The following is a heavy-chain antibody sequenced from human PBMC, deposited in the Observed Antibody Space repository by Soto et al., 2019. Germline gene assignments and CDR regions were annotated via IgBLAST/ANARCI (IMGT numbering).Heavy chain of an antibody. CDR3: ARGRNGYPYYYYYYMDV. D-gene: IGHD5-18*01. V-gene: IGHV4-34*01. CDR2: INHSGST. Sequence: QVQLQQWGAGLLKPSETLSLTCAVYGGSFSGYYWSWIRQPPGKGLEWIGEINHSGSTNYNPSLKSRVTISVDTSKNQFSLKLSSVTAADTAVYYCARGRNGYPYYYYYYMDVWGKGTTVTVSS. J-gene: IGHJ6*03. CDR1: GGSFSGYY.